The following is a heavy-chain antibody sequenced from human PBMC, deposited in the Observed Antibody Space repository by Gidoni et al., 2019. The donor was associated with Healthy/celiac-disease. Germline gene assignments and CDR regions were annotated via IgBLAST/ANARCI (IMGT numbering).Heavy chain of an antibody. V-gene: IGHV4-39*01. CDR2: IYYSGST. J-gene: IGHJ4*02. D-gene: IGHD3-10*01. CDR3: ARLAPLWFGELPLDY. CDR1: GGSISSSSYY. Sequence: QLQLQESGPGLVKPSETLSLTCTVSGGSISSSSYYWGWIRQPPGKGLEWIGSIYYSGSTYYNPSLKSRVTISVDTSKNQFSLKLSSVTAADTAVYYCARLAPLWFGELPLDYWGQGTLVTVSS.